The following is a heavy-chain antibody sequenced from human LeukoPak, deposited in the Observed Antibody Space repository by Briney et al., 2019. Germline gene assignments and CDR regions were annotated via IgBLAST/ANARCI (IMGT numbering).Heavy chain of an antibody. CDR2: ISASGYNT. CDR3: ARDPWTNSDYDGFDY. D-gene: IGHD5-12*01. V-gene: IGHV3-21*01. Sequence: GGTLRLSCAASGFTFSSCGMSWVRQAPGKGLEWVSTISASGYNTYYADSVKGRFTISRDNAKNSQYLQMNSLRAEDTAVYYCARDPWTNSDYDGFDYWGQGTLVTVSS. J-gene: IGHJ4*02. CDR1: GFTFSSCG.